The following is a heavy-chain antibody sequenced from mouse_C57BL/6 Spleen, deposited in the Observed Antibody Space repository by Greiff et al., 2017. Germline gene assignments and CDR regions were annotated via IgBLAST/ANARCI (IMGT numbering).Heavy chain of an antibody. CDR2: INPSSGYT. Sequence: QVQLQQSGAELAKPGASVKLSCKASGYTFTSYWMHWVKQRPGQGLEWIGYINPSSGYTKYNQKFKAKATLTEDKSSITAYMQLSCLTYEDSAVYYCARSDYYGTSYFDYGGQGTTLTVSS. CDR1: GYTFTSYW. V-gene: IGHV1-7*01. CDR3: ARSDYYGTSYFDY. D-gene: IGHD1-1*01. J-gene: IGHJ2*01.